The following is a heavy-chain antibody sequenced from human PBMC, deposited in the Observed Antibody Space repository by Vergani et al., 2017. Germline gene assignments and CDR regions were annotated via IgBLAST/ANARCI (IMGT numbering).Heavy chain of an antibody. CDR1: GGSFSGYY. CDR3: AASAGSYPAWLDY. CDR2: INHSGST. D-gene: IGHD1-26*01. V-gene: IGHV4-34*01. Sequence: QVQLQQWGAGLLKPSETLSLTCAVYGGSFSGYYWSWIRQPPGKGLEWIGEINHSGSTNYNPSLKSRVTISVDTSKNQFSLKLSSVTAADTAVYYCAASAGSYPAWLDYWGQGTLVTVSS. J-gene: IGHJ4*02.